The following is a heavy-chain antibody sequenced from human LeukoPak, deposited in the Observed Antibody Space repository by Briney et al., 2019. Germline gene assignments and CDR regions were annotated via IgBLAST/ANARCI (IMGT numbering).Heavy chain of an antibody. D-gene: IGHD4-17*01. J-gene: IGHJ4*02. Sequence: GGSLRLSCAASGFTFSAFGINWVRQAPGKGLEWVSYISSSSSTIYYADSVKGRFTISRDNAKNSLYLQMNSLRDEDTAVYYCARVGVEGVTTGCSFDYWGQGTLVTVSS. V-gene: IGHV3-48*02. CDR3: ARVGVEGVTTGCSFDY. CDR1: GFTFSAFG. CDR2: ISSSSSTI.